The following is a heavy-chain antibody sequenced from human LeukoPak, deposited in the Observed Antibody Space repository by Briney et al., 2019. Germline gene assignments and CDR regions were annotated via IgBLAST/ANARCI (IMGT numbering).Heavy chain of an antibody. Sequence: GGSLRLSCAASGFTLSPYTMNWVRQAPGKGLEWVSSISSSSTYLDYADSLKGRFTISRDNAKNTLYLQMNSLRAEDTAVYYCAREYYDSSGYSLPKYYYYYYYMDVWGKGTTVTISS. D-gene: IGHD3-22*01. CDR2: ISSSSTYL. CDR3: AREYYDSSGYSLPKYYYYYYYMDV. CDR1: GFTLSPYT. J-gene: IGHJ6*03. V-gene: IGHV3-21*01.